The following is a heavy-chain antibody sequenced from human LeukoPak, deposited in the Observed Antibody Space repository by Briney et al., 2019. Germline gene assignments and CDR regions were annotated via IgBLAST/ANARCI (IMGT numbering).Heavy chain of an antibody. Sequence: SETLSLTCTVSGGSISSGGYYWSWIRQHPGKGLEWIGEINHSGSTNYNPSLKSRVTISVDTSKNQFSLKLSSVTAADTAVYYCASGAVAGPGDGTFDYWGQGTLVTVSS. D-gene: IGHD6-19*01. CDR2: INHSGST. J-gene: IGHJ4*02. CDR3: ASGAVAGPGDGTFDY. V-gene: IGHV4-39*07. CDR1: GGSISSGGYY.